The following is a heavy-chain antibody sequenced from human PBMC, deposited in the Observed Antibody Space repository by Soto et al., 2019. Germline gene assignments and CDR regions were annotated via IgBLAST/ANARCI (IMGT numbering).Heavy chain of an antibody. V-gene: IGHV4-31*03. CDR1: GGSISSGSYY. Sequence: SETLSLTCTVSGGSISSGSYYWGWVRRHPGKGLEWIGHISYSGNTYYNPSLNGRLIISLDTSKNQFSLRLRSVTAADTAVYYCARTLDLGGSAGTNWFDPWGQGTLVTVSS. CDR2: ISYSGNT. D-gene: IGHD2-15*01. J-gene: IGHJ5*02. CDR3: ARTLDLGGSAGTNWFDP.